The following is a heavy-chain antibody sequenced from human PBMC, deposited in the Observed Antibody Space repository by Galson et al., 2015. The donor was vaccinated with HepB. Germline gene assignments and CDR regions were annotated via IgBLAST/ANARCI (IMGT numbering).Heavy chain of an antibody. J-gene: IGHJ4*02. D-gene: IGHD3-22*01. CDR1: GYTFTNYG. CDR2: MSPDSGHT. V-gene: IGHV1-8*01. CDR3: ATWGSYYDSGNYYAFDC. Sequence: SVKVSCKASGYTFTNYGFNWVRQAPGQGLEWMGWMSPDSGHTGFIHNFQGRTTLSWNASINTAYMEVSSLRSEDTAVYYCATWGSYYDSGNYYAFDCWGQGTLVTVSS.